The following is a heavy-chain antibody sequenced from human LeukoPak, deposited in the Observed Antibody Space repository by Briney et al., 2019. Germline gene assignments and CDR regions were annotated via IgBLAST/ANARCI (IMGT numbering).Heavy chain of an antibody. CDR3: VKGPGPTVNYYFDF. J-gene: IGHJ4*02. V-gene: IGHV3-64D*06. D-gene: IGHD4-17*01. CDR1: GFTFSTYA. Sequence: QLGGSLRLSCSASGFTFSTYAMHWVRQAPGKGLEYVSSISTNGGTTYSAESSRGRFAISRDNSKNTLYLQMSSLRADDTAVYYCVKGPGPTVNYYFDFWGQGTLVTVSS. CDR2: ISTNGGTT.